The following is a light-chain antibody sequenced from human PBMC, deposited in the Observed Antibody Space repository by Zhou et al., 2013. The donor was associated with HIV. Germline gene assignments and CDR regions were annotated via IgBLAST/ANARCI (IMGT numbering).Light chain of an antibody. V-gene: IGKV2-40*01. CDR3: FHRLEFPLT. CDR2: LGS. CDR1: RSLFNSHDGDTY. J-gene: IGKJ4*01. Sequence: TQSPAYLPVTPGQPASISCKSSRSLFNSHDGDTYLDWYVQKPGQTPQLLIYLGSKRASGVADRFSGSGSGTDFTLKINNMESEDVGVYYCFHRLEFPLTFGGGTRLDIK.